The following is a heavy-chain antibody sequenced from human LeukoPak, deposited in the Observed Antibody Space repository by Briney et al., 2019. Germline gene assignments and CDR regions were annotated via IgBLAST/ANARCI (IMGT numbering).Heavy chain of an antibody. V-gene: IGHV3-30*04. D-gene: IGHD2-15*01. CDR1: GFTSSGYT. CDR3: ARGPHVFAAGPDAFDI. Sequence: GRSLRLSCAASGFTSSGYTMHWVRQAPGKGLEWVAVISSDGSNKDYADSVKGRFTISRDNSKNTLYLQRNTLRAEDTAVYYCARGPHVFAAGPDAFDIWGQGTMVTVSS. J-gene: IGHJ3*02. CDR2: ISSDGSNK.